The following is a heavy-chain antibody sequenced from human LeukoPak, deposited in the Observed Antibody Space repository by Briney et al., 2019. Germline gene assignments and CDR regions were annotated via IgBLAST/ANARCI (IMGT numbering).Heavy chain of an antibody. J-gene: IGHJ4*02. CDR1: GFTFSSYA. CDR2: ISYDGNNK. CDR3: ARGTVDTAMVSLAY. V-gene: IGHV3-30-3*01. D-gene: IGHD5-18*01. Sequence: GGSLRLSCAASGFTFSSYAMHWVRQAPGKGLEWVAVISYDGNNKYYADSVKGRFTISRDNSKNTLYLQMNSLRAEDTAVYYCARGTVDTAMVSLAYWGQGTLVTVSS.